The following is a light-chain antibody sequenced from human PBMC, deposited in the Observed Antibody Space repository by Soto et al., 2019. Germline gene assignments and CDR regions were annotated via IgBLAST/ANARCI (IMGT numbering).Light chain of an antibody. Sequence: DIQMTQSPSSLSASVGYRVTITCRSSQDISTYLNWYQQKPGKAPKLLIYAASSLQSGVPSRFSGSGSETDFTLTISSLQPEDFATYSCRQSYSTTWTFGQGTKVDIK. CDR2: AAS. J-gene: IGKJ1*01. V-gene: IGKV1-39*01. CDR1: QDISTY. CDR3: RQSYSTTWT.